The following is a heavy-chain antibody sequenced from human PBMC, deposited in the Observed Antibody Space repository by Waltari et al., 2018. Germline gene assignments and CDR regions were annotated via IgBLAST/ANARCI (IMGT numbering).Heavy chain of an antibody. CDR2: VSYNGAT. D-gene: IGHD5-12*01. Sequence: QLQLQESGPGLLKPSETLSLTCSVSGGSIITDRHYWGWIRQPPGQGLEWIGTVSYNGATYSSPSLKSRVTLSRDTSKNQLSLTLGSVTATDTAVYYGATYIGASIGTAAFDVWGQGTLVSVSS. V-gene: IGHV4-39*01. CDR1: GGSIITDRHY. J-gene: IGHJ3*01. CDR3: ATYIGASIGTAAFDV.